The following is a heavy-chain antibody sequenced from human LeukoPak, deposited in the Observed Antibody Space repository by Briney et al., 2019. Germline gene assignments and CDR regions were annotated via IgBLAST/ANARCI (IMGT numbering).Heavy chain of an antibody. D-gene: IGHD3-22*01. CDR3: AKAAYYYDSGGYYCGYFQH. J-gene: IGHJ1*01. CDR1: GDSISSYY. Sequence: SETLSLTCTVSGDSISSYYWSWIRQPPGKGLEWIGYVYYSGSTNYNPSLKSRVTISVDTSKYQFSLMLSSVTAADTAVYYCAKAAYYYDSGGYYCGYFQHWGQGTLVTVSS. V-gene: IGHV4-59*01. CDR2: VYYSGST.